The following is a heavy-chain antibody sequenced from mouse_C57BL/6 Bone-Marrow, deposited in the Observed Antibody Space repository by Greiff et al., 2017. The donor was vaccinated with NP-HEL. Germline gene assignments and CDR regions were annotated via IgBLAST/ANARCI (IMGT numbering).Heavy chain of an antibody. V-gene: IGHV5-9-1*02. J-gene: IGHJ3*01. CDR1: GFTFSSYA. Sequence: EVKLMESGEGLVKPGGSLKLSCAASGFTFSSYAMSWVRQTPEKRLEWVAYISSGGDYIYYADTVKGRFTISRDNARNTLYLQMSSLKSEDTAMYYCTRDLPSWIAYWGQGTLVTVSA. CDR2: ISSGGDYI. CDR3: TRDLPSWIAY. D-gene: IGHD5-5*01.